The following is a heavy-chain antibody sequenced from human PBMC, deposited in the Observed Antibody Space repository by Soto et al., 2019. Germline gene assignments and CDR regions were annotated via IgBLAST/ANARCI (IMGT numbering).Heavy chain of an antibody. D-gene: IGHD6-13*01. CDR2: MIPKSHET. V-gene: IGHV1-8*01. J-gene: IGHJ5*01. Sequence: ASVKVSCNASGYTFTIYYINWVRQATGQGLEWRGWMIPKSHETNYAQKFQGRVTVTRDTSTSTAYIELRNLKSDETAVYYCATDWYPRYDSWGPGTLVTVSS. CDR3: ATDWYPRYDS. CDR1: GYTFTIYY.